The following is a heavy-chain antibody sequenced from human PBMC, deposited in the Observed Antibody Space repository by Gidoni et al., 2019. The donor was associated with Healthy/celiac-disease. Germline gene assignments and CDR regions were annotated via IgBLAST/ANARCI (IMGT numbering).Heavy chain of an antibody. CDR3: ARELRYCSGGSCYRPTDYYYGMDV. J-gene: IGHJ6*02. Sequence: EVQLVESGGGLVKPGGSLRLSCAASGFTFSSYDMHWVRQATGKGLEWVSAIGTAGDTYYPGSVKGRFTISRENAKNALYFQMNSLRAGDTAVYYCARELRYCSGGSCYRPTDYYYGMDVWGQGTTVTVSS. CDR1: GFTFSSYD. V-gene: IGHV3-13*01. CDR2: IGTAGDT. D-gene: IGHD2-15*01.